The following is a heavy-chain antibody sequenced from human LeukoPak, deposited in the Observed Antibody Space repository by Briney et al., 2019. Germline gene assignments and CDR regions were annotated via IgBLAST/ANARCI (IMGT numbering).Heavy chain of an antibody. CDR3: ARDSSSSWYIGFFDY. CDR2: IIPIFGTA. D-gene: IGHD6-13*01. V-gene: IGHV1-69*13. J-gene: IGHJ4*02. CDR1: GDTFSSYA. Sequence: SVKVSCKASGDTFSSYAISWVRQAPGQGLEWMGGIIPIFGTANYAQKFHGRVTITADESTSTAYMELSSLRSEDTAVYYCARDSSSSWYIGFFDYWGQGTLVTVSS.